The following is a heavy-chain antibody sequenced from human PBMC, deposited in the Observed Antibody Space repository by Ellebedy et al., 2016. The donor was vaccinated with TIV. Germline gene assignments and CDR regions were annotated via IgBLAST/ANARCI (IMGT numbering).Heavy chain of an antibody. D-gene: IGHD6-19*01. J-gene: IGHJ3*01. CDR3: ARVSGWSPGDGFDF. Sequence: AASVKVSCKASGYTFTKYPMHWVRQAPGQRLEWIGRTNPDNDYTRYSQKFQGRVNMTRDTSASTGHMELSSLRCEDTAVYYCARVSGWSPGDGFDFWGQGTMISVSS. CDR2: TNPDNDYT. CDR1: GYTFTKYP. V-gene: IGHV1-3*01.